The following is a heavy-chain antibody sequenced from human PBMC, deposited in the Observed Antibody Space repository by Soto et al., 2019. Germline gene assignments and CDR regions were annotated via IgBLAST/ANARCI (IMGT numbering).Heavy chain of an antibody. D-gene: IGHD7-27*01. CDR2: ISAYNGNT. J-gene: IGHJ4*02. V-gene: IGHV1-18*01. Sequence: QGQLVQSGAEVKKPGASVKVSCKASGYTFTSFGISWVRQAPGQGLEWMGWISAYNGNTNYAQKAQGRVTMTTDTSTCTAYMGLRSLRSDDTSVYYCARDSGNLGNWAYFFDYWGQGTLVTVSS. CDR1: GYTFTSFG. CDR3: ARDSGNLGNWAYFFDY.